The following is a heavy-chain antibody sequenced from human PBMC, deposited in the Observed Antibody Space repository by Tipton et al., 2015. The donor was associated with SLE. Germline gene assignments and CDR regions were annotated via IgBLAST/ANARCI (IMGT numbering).Heavy chain of an antibody. CDR2: VYYSGST. CDR1: GASITSGGYY. CDR3: ARGRRRDYYYYYYMDV. J-gene: IGHJ6*03. V-gene: IGHV4-31*03. Sequence: TLSLTCTVSGASITSGGYYWTWIRQHPGKALEWIGYVYYSGSTYYNPSLKSRVIMSVDTSKNQFSLKLSSVTAADTAVYYCARGRRRDYYYYYYMDVWGKGTTVTVSS.